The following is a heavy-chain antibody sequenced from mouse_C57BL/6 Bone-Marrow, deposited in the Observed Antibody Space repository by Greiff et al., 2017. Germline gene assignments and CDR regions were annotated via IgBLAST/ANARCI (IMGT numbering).Heavy chain of an antibody. CDR1: GYSITSGYY. Sequence: EVQLQQSGPGLVKPSQSLSLTCSVTGYSITSGYYWNWIRQFPGNKLEWMGYISYDGSNNYNPSLKNRISITRDTSKNQFFLKLNSVTTEDTATXYCARDAMDYWGQGTSVTVSS. J-gene: IGHJ4*01. CDR3: ARDAMDY. V-gene: IGHV3-6*01. CDR2: ISYDGSN.